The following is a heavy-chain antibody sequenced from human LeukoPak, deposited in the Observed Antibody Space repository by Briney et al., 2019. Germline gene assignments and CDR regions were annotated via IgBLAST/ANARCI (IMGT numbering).Heavy chain of an antibody. Sequence: ASVKVSCKASGYTFTSYDINWVRQATGQGLEWMGWMNPNSGNTGYAQKFQGRATMTRNSSITTAYMEMSSLGSEDTAVYYCARTESSGYYYNGMDVWGQGTTVTVSS. CDR1: GYTFTSYD. CDR2: MNPNSGNT. J-gene: IGHJ6*02. D-gene: IGHD6-13*01. CDR3: ARTESSGYYYNGMDV. V-gene: IGHV1-8*01.